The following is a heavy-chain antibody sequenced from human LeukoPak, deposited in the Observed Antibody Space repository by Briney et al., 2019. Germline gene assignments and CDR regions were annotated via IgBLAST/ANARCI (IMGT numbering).Heavy chain of an antibody. Sequence: SETLSLTCTVSGGSISSYYWTWIRQPPGKGLEWIGYIYYSGSTNYNPPLKSRVNISVDTSKNQFSLKLSSVTAADTAVYYCARSGGYSSHLGYWGQGTLVTVSS. V-gene: IGHV4-59*08. D-gene: IGHD6-13*01. J-gene: IGHJ4*02. CDR3: ARSGGYSSHLGY. CDR2: IYYSGST. CDR1: GGSISSYY.